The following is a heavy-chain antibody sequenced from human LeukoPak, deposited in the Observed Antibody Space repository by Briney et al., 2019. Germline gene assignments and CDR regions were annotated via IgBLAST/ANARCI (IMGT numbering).Heavy chain of an antibody. V-gene: IGHV1-2*06. CDR2: INPNSGGT. CDR3: ARAYGDYEYDY. D-gene: IGHD4-17*01. Sequence: ASVKVSCQASGYIFTGYYMHWVRQAPGQGLEWMGRINPNSGGTNYAQKSQGRATMTRDTSISTAYMELSRLRSDDTAVYYCARAYGDYEYDYWGQGTLVTVSS. J-gene: IGHJ4*02. CDR1: GYIFTGYY.